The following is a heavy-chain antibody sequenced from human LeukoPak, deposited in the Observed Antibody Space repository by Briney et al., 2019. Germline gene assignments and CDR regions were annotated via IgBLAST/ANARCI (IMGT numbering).Heavy chain of an antibody. CDR3: ARGKAGGTMIVVAD. J-gene: IGHJ4*02. V-gene: IGHV3-30-3*01. D-gene: IGHD3-22*01. CDR2: ISYDGSNK. Sequence: GGSLRLSCAASGFTFSSYAMHWVRQAPGKGLEWVAVISYDGSNKYYADSVKGRFTISRDNSKNTLYLQINSLRAEDMAVYYCARGKAGGTMIVVADWGQGTLVTVSS. CDR1: GFTFSSYA.